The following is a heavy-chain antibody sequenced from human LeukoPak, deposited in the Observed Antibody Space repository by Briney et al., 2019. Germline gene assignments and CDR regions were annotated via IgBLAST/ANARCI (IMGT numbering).Heavy chain of an antibody. D-gene: IGHD6-19*01. CDR3: ARGSPTHPLSFLYSRGTNFDS. Sequence: SETLSLTCTVSGGSISSYYWSWIRQPPGKGLEWIGYIYYSGSTNYNPSLKSRVTISVDTSKNQFSLKLSSVTAADTAVYYCARGSPTHPLSFLYSRGTNFDSWGQETLVTVSS. V-gene: IGHV4-59*01. CDR1: GGSISSYY. J-gene: IGHJ4*02. CDR2: IYYSGST.